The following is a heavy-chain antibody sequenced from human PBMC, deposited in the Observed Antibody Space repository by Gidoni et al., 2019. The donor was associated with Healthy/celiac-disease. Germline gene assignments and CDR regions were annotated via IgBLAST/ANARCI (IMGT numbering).Heavy chain of an antibody. CDR2: IDYSERS. D-gene: IGHD3-10*01. CDR1: GGSSSSGAYY. CDR3: ARIITMVRGVISGWFDP. J-gene: IGHJ5*02. V-gene: IGHV4-30-4*01. Sequence: LQPQESGPGLVKPSQTLSLTCTVSGGSSSSGAYYWSWIRPPPGKGLAWIGCIDYSERSYYNPSLEGRVNRSVDTSKNQLSLQLRAVTAANTAVYCCARIITMVRGVISGWFDPWGQGTLVTVSS.